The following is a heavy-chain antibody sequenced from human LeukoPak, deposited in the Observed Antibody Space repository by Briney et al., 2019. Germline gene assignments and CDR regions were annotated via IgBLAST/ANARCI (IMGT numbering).Heavy chain of an antibody. CDR1: GFSFSSYG. V-gene: IGHV3-30*02. J-gene: IGHJ4*02. Sequence: GGSLRLSCVASGFSFSSYGMNWVRRAPGKGLEWVGFIRYDGSNEYYADSVEGRFTISRDSSKNTLYLQMNSLRAEDTAVYYCAKESQLSYSGTFYIDYWGQGTLVTVSS. CDR2: IRYDGSNE. D-gene: IGHD1-26*01. CDR3: AKESQLSYSGTFYIDY.